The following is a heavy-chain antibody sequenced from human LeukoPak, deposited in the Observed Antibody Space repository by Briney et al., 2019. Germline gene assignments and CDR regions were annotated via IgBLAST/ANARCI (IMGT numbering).Heavy chain of an antibody. Sequence: PGGSLRLSCAASGFTFSSYEMNWVRQAPGKGLEWVSYISSSGSTIHYADSVKGRFTISRDNAKNSLYLQMNSLRAEDTAVYYCARDDGPSTVSIWFDPWGQGTLVTVSS. CDR1: GFTFSSYE. J-gene: IGHJ5*02. CDR2: ISSSGSTI. CDR3: ARDDGPSTVSIWFDP. V-gene: IGHV3-48*03. D-gene: IGHD4-17*01.